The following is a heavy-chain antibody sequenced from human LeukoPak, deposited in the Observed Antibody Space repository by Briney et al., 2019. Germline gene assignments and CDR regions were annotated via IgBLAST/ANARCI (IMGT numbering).Heavy chain of an antibody. J-gene: IGHJ4*02. CDR3: ARLTANYYDSSGLFDY. V-gene: IGHV4-59*08. Sequence: SETLSLTCTVSGGSISSYYWSWIRQPPGKGLEWIGYIYYSGSTNYNPSLKSLVTISVDTSKNQFSLKLSSVTAADTAVYYCARLTANYYDSSGLFDYWGQGTLVTVS. D-gene: IGHD3-22*01. CDR1: GGSISSYY. CDR2: IYYSGST.